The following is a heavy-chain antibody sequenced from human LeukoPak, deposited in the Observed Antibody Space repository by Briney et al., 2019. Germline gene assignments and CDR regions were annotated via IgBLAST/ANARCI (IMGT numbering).Heavy chain of an antibody. CDR3: GRDRNTNWFDP. J-gene: IGHJ5*02. Sequence: SETLSLTCTLSGGSISSYFWNWLRQPAGKGLEWVGRIHSGGSTNYNPSLKSRISMSVDTSKNQISLKMTSLTAADTAVYYCGRDRNTNWFDPWGQGTLVTVSS. CDR2: IHSGGST. V-gene: IGHV4-4*07. CDR1: GGSISSYF.